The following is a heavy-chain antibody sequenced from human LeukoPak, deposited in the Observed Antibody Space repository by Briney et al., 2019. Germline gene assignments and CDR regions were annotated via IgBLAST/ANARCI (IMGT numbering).Heavy chain of an antibody. V-gene: IGHV3-23*01. D-gene: IGHD2-2*01. CDR2: ISCSGGST. CDR3: ARGCSSTSCYTGSYGMDV. Sequence: GGSLRLSCSASGFTFRSYAMSWVRQAPGKGLEWVSAISCSGGSTYYADSVKGRFTISRDNSKNTLYLQMNSLRAEDTAVYYCARGCSSTSCYTGSYGMDVWGKGTTVTVSS. J-gene: IGHJ6*04. CDR1: GFTFRSYA.